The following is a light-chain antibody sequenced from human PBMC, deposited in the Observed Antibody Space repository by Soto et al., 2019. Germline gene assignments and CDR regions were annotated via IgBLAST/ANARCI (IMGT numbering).Light chain of an antibody. Sequence: DIQMTQSPSSLSASVGDRVTITCRASQDISNYLAWYQQKPGKVPKLLIYAASTLQSGVPSRFSGSGSGTDFTLSISSLQPEDVASYYCQKYDRAPYTFGQGTKLEIK. J-gene: IGKJ2*01. CDR1: QDISNY. CDR2: AAS. V-gene: IGKV1-27*01. CDR3: QKYDRAPYT.